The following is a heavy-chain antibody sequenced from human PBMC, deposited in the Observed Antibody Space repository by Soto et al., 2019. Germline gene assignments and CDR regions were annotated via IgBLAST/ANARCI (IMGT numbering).Heavy chain of an antibody. Sequence: QITLKESGPTLVKPTQTLTLTCNFSGFSLSTSGVGVGWIRQPPGKALEWLALIYRDDDKRYSPSLKSRLTITKDTSKNQVVLTMTNMDPVDTATYYCVHIRYGSGLFDYWGQGTLVTVSS. J-gene: IGHJ4*02. CDR2: IYRDDDK. CDR1: GFSLSTSGVG. CDR3: VHIRYGSGLFDY. V-gene: IGHV2-5*02. D-gene: IGHD3-10*01.